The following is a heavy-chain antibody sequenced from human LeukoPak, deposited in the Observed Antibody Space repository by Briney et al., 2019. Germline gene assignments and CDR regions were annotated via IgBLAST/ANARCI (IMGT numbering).Heavy chain of an antibody. CDR1: GGSFSGYY. D-gene: IGHD2-2*01. Sequence: SETLSLTCAAYGGSFSGYYWSWIRQPPGKGLEWIGEINHSGSTNYNPSLKSRVTISVDTSKNQFSLKLSSVTAADTAVYYCARRPPAYCSSTSCYYYGMDVWGQGTTVTVSS. V-gene: IGHV4-34*01. CDR2: INHSGST. J-gene: IGHJ6*02. CDR3: ARRPPAYCSSTSCYYYGMDV.